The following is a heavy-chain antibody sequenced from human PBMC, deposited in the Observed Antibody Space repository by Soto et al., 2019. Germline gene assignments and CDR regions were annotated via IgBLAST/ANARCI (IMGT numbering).Heavy chain of an antibody. CDR1: GFTFSAYA. D-gene: IGHD2-21*02. CDR2: ISYGGRET. V-gene: IGHV3-30-3*01. CDR3: ATDPVAVTGSFIDS. Sequence: PGGSLRLSCAASGFTFSAYAFHWVRQAPGKGLEWLSVISYGGRETHYADSVEGRFIISRDSSKKTAYLQMNSLRGDDTAVYFCATDPVAVTGSFIDSWGQGTLVTVSS. J-gene: IGHJ4*02.